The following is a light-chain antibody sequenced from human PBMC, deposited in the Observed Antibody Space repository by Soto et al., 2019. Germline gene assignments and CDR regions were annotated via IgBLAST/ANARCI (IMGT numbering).Light chain of an antibody. Sequence: EIVLTQSPAPLSLYPGERATLSCRASQSVSSYLAWYQQKPGQAPRLLIYDASNRATGVPARFSGSGSGTDFTLTISRLEPEDFAVYYCQQYGSSRTFCQGTKVDVK. CDR1: QSVSSY. V-gene: IGKV3-20*01. J-gene: IGKJ1*01. CDR3: QQYGSSRT. CDR2: DAS.